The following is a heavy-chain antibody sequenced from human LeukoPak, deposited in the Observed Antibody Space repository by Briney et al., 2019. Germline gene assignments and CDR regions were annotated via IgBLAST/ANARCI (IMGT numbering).Heavy chain of an antibody. CDR1: GFTFSSYW. D-gene: IGHD6-13*01. CDR3: TREGGMQLGRDY. J-gene: IGHJ4*02. CDR2: IRQAGSQK. V-gene: IGHV3-7*01. Sequence: GGSLRLSCAASGFTFSSYWMSWVRQAPGKGLEWVATIRQAGSQKYYVDSVKGRFTISRDNAKNSLYMQMSSLRAEDTAVYYCTREGGMQLGRDYWGQGTLVTVSS.